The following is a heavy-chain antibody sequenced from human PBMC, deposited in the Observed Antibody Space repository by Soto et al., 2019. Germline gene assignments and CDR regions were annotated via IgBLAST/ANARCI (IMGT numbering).Heavy chain of an antibody. CDR2: VDWDDDK. Sequence: SGPTLVNPTQTLTLTCTFTGFSLRTRGMCVSWIRQPPGKALEWLALVDWDDDKYYNTSLRTRLTISRDTSKNQVILTMTNMDPVDTATYYCARRAAYSSSYFFDYWGQGSLVTVSS. V-gene: IGHV2-70*01. CDR3: ARRAAYSSSYFFDY. D-gene: IGHD6-6*01. CDR1: GFSLRTRGMC. J-gene: IGHJ4*02.